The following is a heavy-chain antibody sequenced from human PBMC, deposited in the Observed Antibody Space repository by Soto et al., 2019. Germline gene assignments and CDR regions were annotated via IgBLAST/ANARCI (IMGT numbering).Heavy chain of an antibody. CDR2: IHAGNGYT. V-gene: IGHV1-3*01. D-gene: IGHD5-12*01. J-gene: IGHJ3*02. CDR3: ARVQYSGYDFKLAFDI. CDR1: GYTFDNYA. Sequence: QVQLVQSGAQVKNPGASVKVSCKASGYTFDNYALHWVRQAPGRRLEWMGWIHAGNGYTKYSQSFQGRVTITRDTSASTVHRDLSSLRYDDTAVYYCARVQYSGYDFKLAFDIGGQGTMVTVSS.